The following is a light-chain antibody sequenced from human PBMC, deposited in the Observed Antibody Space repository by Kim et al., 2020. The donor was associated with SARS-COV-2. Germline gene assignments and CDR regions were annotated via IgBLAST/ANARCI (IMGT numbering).Light chain of an antibody. Sequence: EIVLTQSPGTLSLSPGERVTLSCRASQSITSNYLAWYQQKPGQAPRLLIYSASSRATGIPDRFSGSGSGTDFTLTISRLEPEDFAVYYCQQYGSSPPTITFGQGTRLEI. V-gene: IGKV3-20*01. CDR1: QSITSNY. J-gene: IGKJ5*01. CDR3: QQYGSSPPTIT. CDR2: SAS.